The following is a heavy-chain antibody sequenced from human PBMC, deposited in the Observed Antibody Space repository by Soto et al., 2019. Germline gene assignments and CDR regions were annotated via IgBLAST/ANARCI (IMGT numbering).Heavy chain of an antibody. Sequence: PGGSLRLSCAASGFTFSSYAMHWVRQAPGKGLEWVAVISYDGSNKYYADSVEGRFTISRDNSKNTLYLQMNSLRAEDTAVYYCARDTTVTTMYYFDYWGQGTLVTVSS. J-gene: IGHJ4*02. V-gene: IGHV3-30-3*01. CDR3: ARDTTVTTMYYFDY. CDR1: GFTFSSYA. CDR2: ISYDGSNK. D-gene: IGHD4-4*01.